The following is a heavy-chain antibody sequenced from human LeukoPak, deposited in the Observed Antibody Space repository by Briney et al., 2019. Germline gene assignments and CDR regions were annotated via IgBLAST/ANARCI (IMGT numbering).Heavy chain of an antibody. CDR1: GYTFTTYG. D-gene: IGHD5-12*01. V-gene: IGHV1-18*01. CDR2: ISTYNAIT. Sequence: GASVKVSCKASGYTFTTYGISWVRQAPGRGLEWMGWISTYNAITNYAQKLQGRVTMTTDTSTSTSYMELRSLRSDDTAVYYCARDRGYVRASPCDYWGQGTLVTVSS. CDR3: ARDRGYVRASPCDY. J-gene: IGHJ4*02.